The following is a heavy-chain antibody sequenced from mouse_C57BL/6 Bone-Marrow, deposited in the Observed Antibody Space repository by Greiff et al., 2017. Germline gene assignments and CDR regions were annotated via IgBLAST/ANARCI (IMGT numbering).Heavy chain of an antibody. CDR1: GFTFSSYA. CDR2: ISDGGSYT. D-gene: IGHD2-4*01. CDR3: ARGTMIKDAMDD. V-gene: IGHV5-4*03. J-gene: IGHJ4*01. Sequence: EVKLVESGGGLVKPGGSLKLSCAASGFTFSSYAMSWVRQTPEKRLEWVATISDGGSYTYYPDNVKGRFTISRDNAKNNLYLQMSHLKSEDTAMYYCARGTMIKDAMDDWGQGTSVTVSS.